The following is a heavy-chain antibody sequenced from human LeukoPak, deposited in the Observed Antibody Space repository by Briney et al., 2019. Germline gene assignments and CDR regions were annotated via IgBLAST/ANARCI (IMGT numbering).Heavy chain of an antibody. D-gene: IGHD3-10*01. V-gene: IGHV3-30*18. CDR1: GFTFGDYG. CDR3: AKEGTPQVSTWYDL. CDR2: ISYEGGTQ. J-gene: IGHJ5*02. Sequence: GGSLRLSCTGSGFTFGDYGMSWVRQAPGKGLEWVAVISYEGGTQHYADSVKGRFIISRDNPRNTLYLQMNILRTEDTAVYYCAKEGTPQVSTWYDLWGQGTQVIVSS.